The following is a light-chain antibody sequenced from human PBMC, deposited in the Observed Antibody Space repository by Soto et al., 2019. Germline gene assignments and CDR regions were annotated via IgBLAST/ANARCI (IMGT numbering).Light chain of an antibody. CDR1: QSVTSNY. J-gene: IGKJ1*01. CDR3: QHYITSLTT. CDR2: GAS. V-gene: IGKV3-20*01. Sequence: EIVLTQSPGTLSLSPGGRATLSCGASQSVTSNYLAWYQQKPGQAPRLLIYGASRRATGIPDRSIGSGSGTDFTLNISRLEPEDFAVYYCQHYITSLTTFGQGTKVDIK.